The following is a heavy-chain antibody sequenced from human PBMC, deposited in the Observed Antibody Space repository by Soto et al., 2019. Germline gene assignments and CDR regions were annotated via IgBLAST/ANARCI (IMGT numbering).Heavy chain of an antibody. V-gene: IGHV4-31*03. CDR1: GGSISSGGYY. CDR2: IYYSGST. J-gene: IGHJ5*02. CDR3: ARSSPVVTAP. Sequence: TSETLSLTCTVSGGSISSGGYYWSWIRQHPGKGLEWIGYIYYSGSTYYNPSLKSRITISVDTSKNQFSLKLSSVTAADTAVYYCARSSPVVTAPWGQRTLVTVSS. D-gene: IGHD2-21*02.